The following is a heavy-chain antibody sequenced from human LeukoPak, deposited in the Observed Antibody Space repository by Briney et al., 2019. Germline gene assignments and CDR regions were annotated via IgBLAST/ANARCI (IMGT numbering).Heavy chain of an antibody. CDR2: IYYSGST. D-gene: IGHD6-19*01. V-gene: IGHV4-39*01. CDR3: ATQTSESGIAVAGTLDY. Sequence: SETLSLTCTVSGGSISSYYWGWIRQPPGKGLEWIGSIYYSGSTYYNPSLKSRVTISVDTSKNQFSLKLSSVTAADTAVYYCATQTSESGIAVAGTLDYWGQGTLVTVSS. CDR1: GGSISSYY. J-gene: IGHJ4*02.